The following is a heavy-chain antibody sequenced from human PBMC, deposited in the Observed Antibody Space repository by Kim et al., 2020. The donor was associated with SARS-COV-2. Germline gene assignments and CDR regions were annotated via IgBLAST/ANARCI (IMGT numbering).Heavy chain of an antibody. V-gene: IGHV3-11*01. Sequence: YADSVKGRFTISRDNAKNSRYLQMNSLRAEDTAVYYCARIRYFDWLLGDYWGQGTLVTVSS. J-gene: IGHJ4*02. CDR3: ARIRYFDWLLGDY. D-gene: IGHD3-9*01.